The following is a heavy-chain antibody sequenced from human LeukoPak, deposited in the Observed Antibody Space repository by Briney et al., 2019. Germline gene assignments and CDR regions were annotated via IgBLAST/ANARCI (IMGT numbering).Heavy chain of an antibody. CDR2: IYYSGST. CDR3: ARGGDFWSGYYPSGAGNTYYYMDV. V-gene: IGHV4-59*01. Sequence: SETLSLTCAVSGGSISSYYWRWLRQPPGKGLEWVGYIYYSGSTNYNPSLKSRVTISVDTSKNQVSLKLSSVPAADTAVYYCARGGDFWSGYYPSGAGNTYYYMDVWGKATTVTVSS. J-gene: IGHJ6*03. D-gene: IGHD3-3*01. CDR1: GGSISSYY.